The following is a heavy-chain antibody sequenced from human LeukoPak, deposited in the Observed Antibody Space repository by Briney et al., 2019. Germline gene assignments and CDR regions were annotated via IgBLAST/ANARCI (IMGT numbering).Heavy chain of an antibody. CDR3: AREGSAFDI. J-gene: IGHJ3*02. CDR1: GGSISSGSYY. Sequence: SETLSLTCTVSGGSISSGSYYWSWLRQPAGKGLEWIGRIFASGSTKYNPSLKSRVTMSVETSKTQVSLKLSSVTAADTGVYYCAREGSAFDIWGQGTMGTVSA. V-gene: IGHV4-61*02. CDR2: IFASGST.